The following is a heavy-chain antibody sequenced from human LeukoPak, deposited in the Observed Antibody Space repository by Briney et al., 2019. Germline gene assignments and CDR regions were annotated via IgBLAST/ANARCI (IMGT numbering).Heavy chain of an antibody. CDR2: FDPEDGET. CDR3: ATFGWFGAKPYYFDY. CDR1: GYTSTRYY. J-gene: IGHJ4*02. Sequence: ASVKVSCKASGYTSTRYYMHWVRQAPGKGLEWMGGFDPEDGETIYAQKFQGRVTMTEDTSTDTAYMELSSLRSEDTAVYYCATFGWFGAKPYYFDYWGQGTLVTVSS. V-gene: IGHV1-24*01. D-gene: IGHD3-10*01.